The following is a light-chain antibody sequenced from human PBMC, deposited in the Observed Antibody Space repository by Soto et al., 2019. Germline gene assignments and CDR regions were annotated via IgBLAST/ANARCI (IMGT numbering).Light chain of an antibody. Sequence: QSALTQPASVSGSPGQSNTISCTGTSSDVGGYNYVSWYQQHPGTSPQLMIYEVSNRPSGVSNRFSGSKSGNTASLIISGLQAEDEGDYYCSPYTARSTWVFGGGTKLTVL. CDR1: SSDVGGYNY. V-gene: IGLV2-14*01. CDR2: EVS. J-gene: IGLJ3*02. CDR3: SPYTARSTWV.